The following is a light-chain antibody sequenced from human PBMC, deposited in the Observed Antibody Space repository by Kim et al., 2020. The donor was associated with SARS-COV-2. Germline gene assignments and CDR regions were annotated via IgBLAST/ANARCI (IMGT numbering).Light chain of an antibody. CDR1: QSVSSN. J-gene: IGKJ5*01. Sequence: EIVMTQSPGTLSVSPGERATLSCRASQSVSSNLAWYQQKPGQAPRLLIYGASTRATGIPARFSGSGSGTEFTLTISSLQSEDFAVYYCQQYNNWPFTFGQETRLEIK. CDR3: QQYNNWPFT. CDR2: GAS. V-gene: IGKV3-15*01.